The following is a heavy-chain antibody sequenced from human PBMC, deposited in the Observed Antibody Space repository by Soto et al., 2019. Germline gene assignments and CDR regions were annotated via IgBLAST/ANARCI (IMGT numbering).Heavy chain of an antibody. CDR1: GGSISSYY. J-gene: IGHJ4*02. CDR2: VYNSASI. Sequence: QVQLQESGPGLVKPSETLSLTCTVSGGSISSYYWSWIRQPPGKGLEWIGYVYNSASIIYNPSLKSRVTISIDTSKSQLSLKLSSVTAADTAVYYCARFLWVTTKCLDYWGQGTLVTVSS. D-gene: IGHD2-21*01. V-gene: IGHV4-4*08. CDR3: ARFLWVTTKCLDY.